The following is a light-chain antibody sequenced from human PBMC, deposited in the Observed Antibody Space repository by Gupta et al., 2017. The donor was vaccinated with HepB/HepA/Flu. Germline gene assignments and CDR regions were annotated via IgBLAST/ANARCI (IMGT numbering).Light chain of an antibody. Sequence: QSVLTQPPSVSGAPGQRVTISCTGSSSNIGAGYDVHWYQQLPGTAPKLLIYGNINRPSGVPDRFSGSKSDTSASLAITGLQAEDEADYYGQSYDSSLSSSVFGGGTKLTVL. CDR2: GNI. J-gene: IGLJ2*01. CDR3: QSYDSSLSSSV. CDR1: SSNIGAGYD. V-gene: IGLV1-40*01.